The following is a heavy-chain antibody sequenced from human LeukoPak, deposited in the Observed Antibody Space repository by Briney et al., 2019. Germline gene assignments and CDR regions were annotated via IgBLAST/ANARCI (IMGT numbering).Heavy chain of an antibody. D-gene: IGHD6-19*01. V-gene: IGHV1-18*01. Sequence: ASVKVSFKASGYTFTSYGISWVRQAPGQGLEWMGWISAYNGNTNYAQKLQGRVTMTTDTSTSTAYMELRSLRSDDTAVYYCARELIGYSSGWYYFDYWGQGTLVTVSS. CDR2: ISAYNGNT. CDR1: GYTFTSYG. J-gene: IGHJ4*02. CDR3: ARELIGYSSGWYYFDY.